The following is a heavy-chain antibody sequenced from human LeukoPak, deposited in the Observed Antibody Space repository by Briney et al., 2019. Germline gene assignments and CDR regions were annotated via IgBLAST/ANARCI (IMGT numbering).Heavy chain of an antibody. Sequence: GGSLRLSCAASGFTFSSYAMSWVRQAPGKEPEWVSAISGSGGSTYYADSVKGRFTISRDNSKNTLYLQMNSLRAEDTAVYYCAKTNSNSVSSSWYMDWFDPWGQGTLVTVSS. J-gene: IGHJ5*02. D-gene: IGHD6-13*01. V-gene: IGHV3-23*01. CDR2: ISGSGGST. CDR3: AKTNSNSVSSSWYMDWFDP. CDR1: GFTFSSYA.